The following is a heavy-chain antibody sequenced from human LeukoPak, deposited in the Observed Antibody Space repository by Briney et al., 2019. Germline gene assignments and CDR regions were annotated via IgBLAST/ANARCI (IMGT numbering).Heavy chain of an antibody. Sequence: SQTLSLTCAISGDSFSSNSAAWNWIRQSPSRGLEWLGRTYYRFKWYNDYAVSVKSRITINPDTSKNQFSLQLNSVTPEDTAVYYCARYSGSYGVAYFDYWGQGTLVTVSS. D-gene: IGHD1-26*01. V-gene: IGHV6-1*01. J-gene: IGHJ4*02. CDR2: TYYRFKWYN. CDR1: GDSFSSNSAA. CDR3: ARYSGSYGVAYFDY.